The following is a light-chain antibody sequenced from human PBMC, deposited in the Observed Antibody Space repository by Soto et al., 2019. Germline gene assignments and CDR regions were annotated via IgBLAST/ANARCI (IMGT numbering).Light chain of an antibody. Sequence: DIQMTQSPSTRSASVGDRVTITCRASQSISSWLAWYQQKPGKAPKLLIYDASSLESGVPSRFSGSGSGTEFTLTISSLQPDDFATYYCQQGYTFGQGTKLEIK. CDR3: QQGYT. V-gene: IGKV1-5*01. CDR1: QSISSW. CDR2: DAS. J-gene: IGKJ2*01.